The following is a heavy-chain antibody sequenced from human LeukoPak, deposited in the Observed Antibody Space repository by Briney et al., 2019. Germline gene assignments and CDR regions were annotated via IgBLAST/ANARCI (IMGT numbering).Heavy chain of an antibody. J-gene: IGHJ4*02. CDR2: IRSDGFNK. CDR1: GFTFSGSG. V-gene: IGHV3-30*02. CDR3: AKDSRNLPFDY. Sequence: GRSLRLSCAASGFTFSGSGMHRVRQAPGKGLEWVAFIRSDGFNKYYADSVKGRFTISRDNSKNTLYLQMHSLRAEDTAVYYCAKDSRNLPFDYWGQGTLVTVSS. D-gene: IGHD1-14*01.